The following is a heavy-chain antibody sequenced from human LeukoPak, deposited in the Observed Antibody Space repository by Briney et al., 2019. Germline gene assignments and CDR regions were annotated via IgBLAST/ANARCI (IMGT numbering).Heavy chain of an antibody. D-gene: IGHD2/OR15-2a*01. CDR3: ARILSGRDYCDCFDH. Sequence: GGSLRLSCAGSGFTFRRYWMNWVRQAPGKGLEWLAYIKDDGTEKYYVDSVKGRFTISRDNAKDSLYLQLNSLRVEDTAVYYCARILSGRDYCDCFDHWGRGTLVTVSS. CDR2: IKDDGTEK. V-gene: IGHV3-7*01. J-gene: IGHJ4*02. CDR1: GFTFRRYW.